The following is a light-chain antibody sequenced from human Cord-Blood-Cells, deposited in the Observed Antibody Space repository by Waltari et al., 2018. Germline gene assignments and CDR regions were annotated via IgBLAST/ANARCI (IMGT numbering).Light chain of an antibody. CDR2: DVS. V-gene: IGLV2-11*01. J-gene: IGLJ2*01. CDR1: SSDVCGYNY. Sequence: QSALTQPRSVSGSPGQSVTISCTGTSSDVCGYNYVSWYQQHPGKAPNLIIYDVSKRPSGVPDRFSGSKSGNTASLTISGLQAEDEADYYCCSYAGSYTFRFGGGTKLTVL. CDR3: CSYAGSYTFR.